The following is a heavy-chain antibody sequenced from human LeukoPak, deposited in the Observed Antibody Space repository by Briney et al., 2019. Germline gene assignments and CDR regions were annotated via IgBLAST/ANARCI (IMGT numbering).Heavy chain of an antibody. Sequence: GGSLRLSCAASGFTFSSYAMHWARQAPGKGLEWVAVISYDGSNKYYADSVKGRFTISRDNSKNTLYLQMNSLRAEDTAVYYCARDQNYGDTYYFDYWGQGTLVTVSS. D-gene: IGHD4-17*01. CDR1: GFTFSSYA. J-gene: IGHJ4*02. CDR2: ISYDGSNK. V-gene: IGHV3-30-3*01. CDR3: ARDQNYGDTYYFDY.